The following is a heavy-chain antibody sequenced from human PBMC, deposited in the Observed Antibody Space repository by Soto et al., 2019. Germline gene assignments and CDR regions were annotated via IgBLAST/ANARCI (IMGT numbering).Heavy chain of an antibody. J-gene: IGHJ5*01. D-gene: IGHD5-18*01. CDR1: GGSFSGYY. Sequence: QVQLQQWGAGLLKPSETLSLTCAVYGGSFSGYYWSWIRQPPGKGLEWIGEINHSGSTNYNQSLKSRVPISVDTSKNQFSLKLNSVTAADTAVYYCARGEGNTAMVRHWFDPWGPGTLVTVSS. CDR2: INHSGST. CDR3: ARGEGNTAMVRHWFDP. V-gene: IGHV4-34*01.